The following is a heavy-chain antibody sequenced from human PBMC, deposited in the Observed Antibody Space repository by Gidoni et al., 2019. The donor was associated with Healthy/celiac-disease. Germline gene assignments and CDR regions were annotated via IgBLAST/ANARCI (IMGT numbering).Heavy chain of an antibody. CDR2: IRSKAHGGTT. D-gene: IGHD1-26*01. Sequence: EVQLVESGGVVVEPGRYLRLSCTASGFTCGDYAMSWFRQAPGKGLQWVCFIRSKAHGGTTDYAASVKGRFTISRDDSKSIAYLQMNSLKPENTAVYYCTRDLKSGSSEGSYWYFDLWCRGTLVTVSS. CDR3: TRDLKSGSSEGSYWYFDL. CDR1: GFTCGDYA. V-gene: IGHV3-49*03. J-gene: IGHJ2*01.